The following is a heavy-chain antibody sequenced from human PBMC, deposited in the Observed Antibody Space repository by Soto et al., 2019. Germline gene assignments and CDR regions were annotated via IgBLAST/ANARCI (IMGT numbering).Heavy chain of an antibody. CDR1: GGSINSGDPY. J-gene: IGHJ4*02. V-gene: IGHV4-31*03. D-gene: IGHD1-26*01. CDR2: IDYRGTT. CDR3: VRDARGGAPY. Sequence: QVQLQESGPGLVRPSQTLSLTCTVSGGSINSGDPYWNWIRQNPEKGLEWIGYIDYRGTTFYNTSLKSRIIIAADTSENQVSLKLKSVTAADTAVYYCVRDARGGAPYWGQGTLVTVSS.